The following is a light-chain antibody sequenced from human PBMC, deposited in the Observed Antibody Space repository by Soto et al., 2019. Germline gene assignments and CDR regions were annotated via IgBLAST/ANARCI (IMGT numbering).Light chain of an antibody. CDR1: QSVSSTY. J-gene: IGKJ5*01. V-gene: IGKV3-20*01. CDR3: QQYAPSPAIT. CDR2: GVS. Sequence: ETVLTQSPGTLSLSPGERATLSCRASQSVSSTYLVWYQQKPGQAPRLLISGVSTRATGIPDRFSGSGSGTDFTLTISRLEAEDVAVYYCQQYAPSPAITFGQGTRVEI.